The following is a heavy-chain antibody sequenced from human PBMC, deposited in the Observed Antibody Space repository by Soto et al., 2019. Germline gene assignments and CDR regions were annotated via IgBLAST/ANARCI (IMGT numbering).Heavy chain of an antibody. V-gene: IGHV4-34*01. Sequence: SETLSLTCAFYGWSFSDYYWSWIRQPPGKGLEWIGEINHSGSTNCNPSLKSRVTISVDTSKKQVSLKASSVTAADTAVYYCARGGEQHLGDFYYYYMDVWGKGTTVTVSS. CDR2: INHSGST. CDR3: ARGGEQHLGDFYYYYMDV. J-gene: IGHJ6*03. CDR1: GWSFSDYY. D-gene: IGHD3-10*01.